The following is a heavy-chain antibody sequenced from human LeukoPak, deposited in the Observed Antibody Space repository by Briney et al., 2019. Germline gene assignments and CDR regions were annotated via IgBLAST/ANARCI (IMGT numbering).Heavy chain of an antibody. J-gene: IGHJ4*02. CDR3: AGEGGYSSSSDY. V-gene: IGHV3-7*01. Sequence: GSLRLSCAASGFTFSSYWMSWVRQAPGKGLEWVANIKQDGSEKYYVDSVKGRFTISRDNAKNSLYLQMNSLRAEDTAVYYCAGEGGYSSSSDYWGQGTLVTVSS. CDR2: IKQDGSEK. CDR1: GFTFSSYW. D-gene: IGHD6-6*01.